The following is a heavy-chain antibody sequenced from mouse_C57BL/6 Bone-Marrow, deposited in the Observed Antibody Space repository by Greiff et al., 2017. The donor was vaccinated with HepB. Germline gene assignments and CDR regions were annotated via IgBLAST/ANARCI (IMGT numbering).Heavy chain of an antibody. Sequence: VQVVESGPELVKPGASVKISCKASGYAFSSSWMNWVKQRPGKGLEWIGRIYPGDGDTNYNGKFKGKATLTADKSSSTAYMQLSSLTSEDSAVYFCARPYGYDGFDYWGQGTTLTVSS. CDR2: IYPGDGDT. CDR1: GYAFSSSW. D-gene: IGHD2-2*01. J-gene: IGHJ2*01. CDR3: ARPYGYDGFDY. V-gene: IGHV1-82*01.